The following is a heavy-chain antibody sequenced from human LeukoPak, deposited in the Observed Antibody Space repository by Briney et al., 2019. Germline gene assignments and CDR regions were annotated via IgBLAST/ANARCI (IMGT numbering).Heavy chain of an antibody. CDR1: GGSLSYYY. V-gene: IGHV4-34*01. Sequence: KSSETLSLTCAVYGGSLSYYYWSWIRQPPGKGLEWIGEIDDNGSTDYNPSLKSRVTISVDTSKNQFSLKLNSVTAADTAVYYCARGLFRGSGWPEFDYWGQGTLVTVSS. J-gene: IGHJ4*02. CDR3: ARGLFRGSGWPEFDY. CDR2: IDDNGST. D-gene: IGHD6-19*01.